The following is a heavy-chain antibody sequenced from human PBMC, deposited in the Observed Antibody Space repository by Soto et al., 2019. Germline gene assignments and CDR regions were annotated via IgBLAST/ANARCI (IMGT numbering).Heavy chain of an antibody. Sequence: EVQLLESGGGLVQPGGSLRLSCAASGFTFSSCAMGWVRQAPGKGLEWVSDIIDSGASTYYADSVKGRFTISRDNSKSTLYLQMNSLRAEDTALYYCAKGRSYYYYYGVDVWDQGTTVTVSS. CDR2: IIDSGAST. V-gene: IGHV3-23*01. CDR3: AKGRSYYYYYGVDV. J-gene: IGHJ6*02. CDR1: GFTFSSCA.